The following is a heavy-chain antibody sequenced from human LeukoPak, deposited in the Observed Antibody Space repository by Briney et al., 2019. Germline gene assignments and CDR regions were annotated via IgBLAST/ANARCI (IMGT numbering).Heavy chain of an antibody. CDR2: IQYDGSYK. J-gene: IGHJ4*02. Sequence: PGESLRLSGGRSGFAFSSFGMHWFGKPPAKGLGWLAFIQYDGSYKFYADSVQGRFSISRDNSKNTLFLHMNSLATEDTAVYYCAKTSDQLLYSKLDFWGQGTLVTVSS. V-gene: IGHV3-30*02. CDR1: GFAFSSFG. CDR3: AKTSDQLLYSKLDF. D-gene: IGHD2-2*02.